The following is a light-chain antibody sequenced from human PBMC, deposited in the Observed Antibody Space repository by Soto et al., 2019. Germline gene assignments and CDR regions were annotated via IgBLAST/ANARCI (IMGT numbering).Light chain of an antibody. J-gene: IGKJ4*01. Sequence: EIVLTQSPGTLSLSPGERATLSCRASQRVSSSYLAWYQQKPGQAPRLLIYGASSRATGIPDRFSGSGSETDFTLTISRLEPEDFAVYYCQQYGSSPPVTFGGGTKVEIK. CDR1: QRVSSSY. CDR3: QQYGSSPPVT. V-gene: IGKV3-20*01. CDR2: GAS.